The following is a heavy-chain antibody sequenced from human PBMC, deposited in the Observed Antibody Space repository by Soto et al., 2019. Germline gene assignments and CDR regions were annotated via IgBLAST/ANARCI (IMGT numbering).Heavy chain of an antibody. CDR2: ISDDGSTA. V-gene: IGHV3-74*01. Sequence: GSLRLSCSVSGFTFSAYWMHWVRQVPGKGLTWVSRISDDGSTATYADSVKGRFVISRDNAKNSLYLEMNTLRADDSGLYYCARGPRASSTGTGAHWGRGTLVTVSS. CDR3: ARGPRASSTGTGAH. D-gene: IGHD1-1*01. J-gene: IGHJ4*02. CDR1: GFTFSAYW.